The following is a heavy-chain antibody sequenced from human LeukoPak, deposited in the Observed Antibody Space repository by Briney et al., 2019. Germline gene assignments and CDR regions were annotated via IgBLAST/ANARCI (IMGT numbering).Heavy chain of an antibody. CDR3: AREAHCGSTSCPHEY. Sequence: ASVKVSCKASGFTFTDSFIHLVRQAPGQGLEWIGWIYPKTGDTNYAQKFKGRVTTSRDTSIITAYMELTRFRSDDTAVYCCAREAHCGSTSCPHEYWGQGTLVTVSS. V-gene: IGHV1-2*02. CDR1: GFTFTDSF. D-gene: IGHD2-2*01. CDR2: IYPKTGDT. J-gene: IGHJ4*02.